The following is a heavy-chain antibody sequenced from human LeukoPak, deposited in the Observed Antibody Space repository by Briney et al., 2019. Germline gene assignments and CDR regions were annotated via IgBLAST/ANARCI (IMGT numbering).Heavy chain of an antibody. V-gene: IGHV3-30*18. Sequence: GGSLRLSCAASGFTFSSYGMHWVRQAPGKGLEWVAVMSFDGSNKYYADSVKGRFTISRDNSKNTLYLQMNSLRADDTAVYYCAKNRYCSGSGCYEGYYFDYWAREPWSPSPQ. J-gene: IGHJ4*02. CDR1: GFTFSSYG. CDR2: MSFDGSNK. CDR3: AKNRYCSGSGCYEGYYFDY. D-gene: IGHD2-15*01.